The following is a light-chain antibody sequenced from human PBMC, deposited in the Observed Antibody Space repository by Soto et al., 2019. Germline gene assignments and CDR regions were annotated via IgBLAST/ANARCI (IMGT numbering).Light chain of an antibody. CDR3: SSYTSSSTIVV. Sequence: QSALTQPASVSGSPGQSITISCTGTSSDVGGYNYVSWYQQHPGKAPKLMIYDVSNRPSGVSNRFSGSKSGTTASLTISGLQAEDEADYYCSSYTSSSTIVVFGGGTKLTVL. J-gene: IGLJ2*01. V-gene: IGLV2-14*01. CDR1: SSDVGGYNY. CDR2: DVS.